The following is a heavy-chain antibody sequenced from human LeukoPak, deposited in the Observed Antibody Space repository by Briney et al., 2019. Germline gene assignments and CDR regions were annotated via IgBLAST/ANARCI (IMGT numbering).Heavy chain of an antibody. CDR3: ARAAPQYSYAFDI. J-gene: IGHJ3*02. V-gene: IGHV3-33*01. Sequence: PGTSLRLSCATSGFTFRSHAMHWVRQSPGKGLEWVAQIWYDGSNKYYADSVKGRFSVSRDNSKNTLYLQMNSLRAEDTAVYYCARAAPQYSYAFDIWGQGTMVTVSS. CDR1: GFTFRSHA. CDR2: IWYDGSNK. D-gene: IGHD5-18*01.